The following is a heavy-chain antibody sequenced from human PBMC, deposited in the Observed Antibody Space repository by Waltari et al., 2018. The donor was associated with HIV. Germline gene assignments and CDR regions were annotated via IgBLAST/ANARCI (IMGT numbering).Heavy chain of an antibody. V-gene: IGHV4-39*01. CDR2: IYYSGST. J-gene: IGHJ6*02. CDR3: ARLPHYDILTHHYYGMDV. CDR1: GGSISSSSYY. Sequence: QLQLQESGPGLVKPSETLSLTCTVSGGSISSSSYYWGWIRQPPGKGLEWIGSIYYSGSTYYNPSLKSRVTISVDTSKNQFSLKLSSVTAADTAVYYCARLPHYDILTHHYYGMDVWGQGTTVTVSS. D-gene: IGHD3-9*01.